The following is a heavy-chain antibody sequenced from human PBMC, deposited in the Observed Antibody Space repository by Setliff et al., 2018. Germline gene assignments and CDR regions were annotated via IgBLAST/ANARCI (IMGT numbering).Heavy chain of an antibody. CDR2: ISVTGSAI. CDR1: GFTLGDYY. V-gene: IGHV3-11*04. D-gene: IGHD2-21*02. Sequence: LRLSCAASGFTLGDYYMAWVRQAPGKGLEWISYISVTGSAIYYADSVKGRFTISRDNAKNSLYLQMDSLGAEDTAVYYCARGGYSVTANYYGLDVWGQGTTVTVSS. J-gene: IGHJ6*02. CDR3: ARGGYSVTANYYGLDV.